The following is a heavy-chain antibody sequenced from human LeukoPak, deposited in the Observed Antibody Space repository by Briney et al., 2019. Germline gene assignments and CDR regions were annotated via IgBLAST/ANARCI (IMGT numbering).Heavy chain of an antibody. Sequence: GGSLRLSCAASGFPFNSYVMTWVRQAPGKGLEWVSVISGSGGLTYHADSVKGRFTVSRDNSKNTLYLQMNSLRAEDTAVYSCAKGYYDYIWGSYRSDAFDIWGQGTMGTVSS. CDR2: ISGSGGLT. J-gene: IGHJ3*02. D-gene: IGHD3-16*02. CDR3: AKGYYDYIWGSYRSDAFDI. CDR1: GFPFNSYV. V-gene: IGHV3-23*01.